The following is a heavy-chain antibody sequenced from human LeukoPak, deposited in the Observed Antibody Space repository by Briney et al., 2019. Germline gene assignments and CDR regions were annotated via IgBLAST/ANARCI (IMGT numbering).Heavy chain of an antibody. J-gene: IGHJ3*02. V-gene: IGHV3-11*04. Sequence: PGGSLRLSCAASGFTFSDYYMSWIRQAPGKGLEWVSYISSSGSTIYYADSVKGRFTISRDNAKNSLYLQMNSLRAEDTAVYYCASEEELPDAFDIWGQGTMVTVSS. CDR1: GFTFSDYY. CDR3: ASEEELPDAFDI. D-gene: IGHD1-7*01. CDR2: ISSSGSTI.